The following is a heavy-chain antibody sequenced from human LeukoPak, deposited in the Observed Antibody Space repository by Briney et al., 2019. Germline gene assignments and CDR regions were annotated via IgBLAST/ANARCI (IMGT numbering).Heavy chain of an antibody. D-gene: IGHD3-10*01. CDR2: ISSSSSYI. J-gene: IGHJ3*02. CDR1: GFSFSSYS. V-gene: IGHV3-21*01. Sequence: GGSLRLSCAASGFSFSSYSMNWVRQAPGKGLEWVSSISSSSSYIYYADSVKGRFTISRDNAKNSLYLQMNSLRAEDTAVYYCARVTMVRGVYDAFDIWGQGTMVTVSS. CDR3: ARVTMVRGVYDAFDI.